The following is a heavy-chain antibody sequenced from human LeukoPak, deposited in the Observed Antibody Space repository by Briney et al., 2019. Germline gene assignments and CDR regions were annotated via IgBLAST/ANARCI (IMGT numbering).Heavy chain of an antibody. D-gene: IGHD6-19*01. CDR1: KFTFSRYW. J-gene: IGHJ4*02. CDR3: ARGTGSGWFHY. CDR2: IKQDGSEK. Sequence: GGALRLSCAASKFTFSRYWGTWGRQTPGKGVEGGANIKQDGSEKYYVDSVKGRFTISRDNANNSLYLQMDSLRAEDTAVYYCARGTGSGWFHYWGQGTLVTVSS. V-gene: IGHV3-7*01.